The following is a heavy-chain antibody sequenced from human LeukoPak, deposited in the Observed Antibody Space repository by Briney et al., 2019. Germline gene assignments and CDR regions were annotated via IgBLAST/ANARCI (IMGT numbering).Heavy chain of an antibody. D-gene: IGHD6-19*01. CDR3: AKDLGDIAVAGEVDY. Sequence: ARSLRLSCAASGFTFSSYGMHWVRQAPGKGLEWVAVISYDGSNKYYPDSVKGRFTISNDNSKNTLDVQMNSLRAEDTAVYYCAKDLGDIAVAGEVDYWGQGTLVSVSS. V-gene: IGHV3-30*18. CDR1: GFTFSSYG. CDR2: ISYDGSNK. J-gene: IGHJ4*02.